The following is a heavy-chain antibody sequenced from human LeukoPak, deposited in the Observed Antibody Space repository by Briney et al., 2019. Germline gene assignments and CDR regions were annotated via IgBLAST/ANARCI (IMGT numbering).Heavy chain of an antibody. V-gene: IGHV3-74*03. Sequence: PGGSLTLSCSPSGFTFISTWMHCVRQPPGKGLVWVARITSDGSSTTYAESVKGRFTISRDNAKNTLYLQMNSLRAEDTAVYYCARDWYHAIDYWGQGTLVTVSS. J-gene: IGHJ4*02. CDR1: GFTFISTW. D-gene: IGHD2-2*01. CDR3: ARDWYHAIDY. CDR2: ITSDGSST.